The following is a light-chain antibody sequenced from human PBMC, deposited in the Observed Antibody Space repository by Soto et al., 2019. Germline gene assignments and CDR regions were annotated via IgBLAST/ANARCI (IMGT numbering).Light chain of an antibody. CDR2: GAS. J-gene: IGKJ1*01. V-gene: IGKV3-15*01. CDR1: QGVSRK. Sequence: DIVMTQSPATLSVAPGGRGTFSCRASQGVSRKLAWYQHKPGQAPRLLISGASTGATGIPARFSGSGSGTDFTLTISRLEPEDFAVYYCQQYGSSLGTFGQGTKVDIK. CDR3: QQYGSSLGT.